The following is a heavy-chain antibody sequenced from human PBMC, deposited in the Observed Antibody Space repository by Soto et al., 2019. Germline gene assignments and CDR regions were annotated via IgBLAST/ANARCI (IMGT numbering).Heavy chain of an antibody. CDR2: IYYSGST. CDR1: GGSISSGDYY. J-gene: IGHJ5*02. V-gene: IGHV4-30-4*01. Sequence: QVQLQESGPGLVKPSQTLSLTCTVSGGSISSGDYYWSWIRQPPGKGMEWIGYIYYSGSTYYNPSLKSRVTISVDTSKNQVALKLSSVTAADTAVYYCARDGSGEHNWFDPWGQGTLVTVSS. CDR3: ARDGSGEHNWFDP. D-gene: IGHD3-10*01.